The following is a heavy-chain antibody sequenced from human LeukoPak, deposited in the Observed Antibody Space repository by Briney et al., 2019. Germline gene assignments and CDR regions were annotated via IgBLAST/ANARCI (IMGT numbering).Heavy chain of an antibody. CDR2: IYSGGST. V-gene: IGHV3-66*01. D-gene: IGHD6-19*01. J-gene: IGHJ3*02. Sequence: PGGSLRLSCAASGFTFSSYAMSWVRQAPGKGLEWVSVIYSGGSTYYADSVKGRFTISRDNSKNTLYLQMNSLRAEDTAVYYCAILYSSGWDDAFDIWGQGTMVTVSS. CDR3: AILYSSGWDDAFDI. CDR1: GFTFSSYA.